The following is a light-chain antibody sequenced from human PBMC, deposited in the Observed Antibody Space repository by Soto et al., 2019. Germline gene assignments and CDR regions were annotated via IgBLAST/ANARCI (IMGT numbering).Light chain of an antibody. CDR1: SSDVGGYNY. V-gene: IGLV2-14*01. CDR2: EVS. Sequence: QSALTQPASVSGSPGQSITISCTGTSSDVGGYNYVSWYQQHPGKTPKLMIYEVSNRLSGVSSRFSGSKSGNTASLTISGLQAEDEADYYCSSYTSTNTYVVLGGGTKLTVL. CDR3: SSYTSTNTYVV. J-gene: IGLJ2*01.